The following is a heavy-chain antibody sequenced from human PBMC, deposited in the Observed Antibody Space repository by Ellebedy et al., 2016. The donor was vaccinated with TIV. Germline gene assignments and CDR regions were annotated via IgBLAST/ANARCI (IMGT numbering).Heavy chain of an antibody. CDR1: GYTFTSYG. V-gene: IGHV1-18*01. CDR3: ARDHTGIPGHGMDV. D-gene: IGHD1-1*01. CDR2: ISAYNGNT. J-gene: IGHJ6*02. Sequence: AASVKVSCKASGYTFTSYGISWARQAPGQGLEWMGWISAYNGNTNYAQKLQGRVTMTTDTSTSTAYMELRSLRSDDTAVYYCARDHTGIPGHGMDVWGQGTTVTVSS.